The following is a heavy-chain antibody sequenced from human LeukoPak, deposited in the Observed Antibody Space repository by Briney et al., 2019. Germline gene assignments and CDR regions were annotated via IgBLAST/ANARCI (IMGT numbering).Heavy chain of an antibody. V-gene: IGHV3-11*04. Sequence: PGGSLRLSCAASGFSFSDYYMSWIRQAPGKGLEWVSYISGSGSTINYADSVKGRFIISRDNAKNSLYLQMNSLRAEDTAVYYCAKKQVSADWYFDLWGRGTLVTVSS. CDR1: GFSFSDYY. CDR3: AKKQVSADWYFDL. CDR2: ISGSGSTI. J-gene: IGHJ2*01. D-gene: IGHD6-6*01.